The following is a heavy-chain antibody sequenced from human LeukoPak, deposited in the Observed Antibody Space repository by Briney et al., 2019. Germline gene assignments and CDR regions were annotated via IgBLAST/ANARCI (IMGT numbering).Heavy chain of an antibody. Sequence: GESLKISCKGSGYSFTSYWIGWVRQMPGKGLEWMGIIYPGDSDTRYSPSFQGQVTISADKSISTAYLQWSSLKASDTAMYYCARHIVVVLAAAYYYYYYMDVWGKGTTVTVSS. CDR1: GYSFTSYW. V-gene: IGHV5-51*01. CDR3: ARHIVVVLAAAYYYYYYMDV. J-gene: IGHJ6*03. D-gene: IGHD2-2*01. CDR2: IYPGDSDT.